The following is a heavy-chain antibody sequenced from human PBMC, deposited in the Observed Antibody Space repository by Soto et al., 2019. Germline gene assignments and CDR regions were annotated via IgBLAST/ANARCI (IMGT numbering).Heavy chain of an antibody. CDR3: AKDMKWGGMTTIHYFDS. CDR2: ISYDVGDK. CDR1: GFTFSSYA. D-gene: IGHD4-17*01. V-gene: IGHV3-30*18. J-gene: IGHJ4*02. Sequence: GGSLRLSCAASGFTFSSYAMHWVRQAPGKGLEWVAAISYDVGDKYYADSVKGRFTLSRDNAKNSLFLQMNSLRPEDTALYYCAKDMKWGGMTTIHYFDSWGQGTQVTVSS.